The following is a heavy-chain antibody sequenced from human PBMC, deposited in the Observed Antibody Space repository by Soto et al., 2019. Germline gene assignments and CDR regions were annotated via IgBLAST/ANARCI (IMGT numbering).Heavy chain of an antibody. CDR2: IFHSGST. V-gene: IGHV4-4*02. CDR1: GGSRRSNNR. Sequence: TSETLSLTCAVSGGSRRSNNRWSWVRQPPGKGLEWIGEIFHSGSTNYNPSLKTRVTISVDKSKNQFSLKLSSVTAADTAVYYCARVYSGSCPASWGQGTLVTVSS. CDR3: ARVYSGSCPAS. D-gene: IGHD1-26*01. J-gene: IGHJ5*02.